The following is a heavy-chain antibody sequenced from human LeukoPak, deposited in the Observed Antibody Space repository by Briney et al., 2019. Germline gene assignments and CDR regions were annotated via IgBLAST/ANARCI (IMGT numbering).Heavy chain of an antibody. D-gene: IGHD2-2*01. CDR1: GFTLRSHS. CDR2: ICSSSSYI. CDR3: ARFSGYCSSTSCTPGD. Sequence: GGALRLSCAAPGFTLRSHSMKWGRQAPGEGLGWGSSICSSSSYIYYADSVKGRFTISRDNAKNSLYLQMNSLRAEDTVVYYCARFSGYCSSTSCTPGDWGQGTLVTVSS. J-gene: IGHJ4*02. V-gene: IGHV3-21*01.